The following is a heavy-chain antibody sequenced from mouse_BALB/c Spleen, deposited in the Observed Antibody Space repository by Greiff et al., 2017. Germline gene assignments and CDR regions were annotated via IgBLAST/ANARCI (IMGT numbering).Heavy chain of an antibody. CDR1: GYSITSDYA. V-gene: IGHV3-2*02. J-gene: IGHJ3*01. Sequence: DVKLQESGPGLVKPSQSLSLTCTVTGYSITSDYAWNWIRQFPGNKLEWMGYISYSGSTSYNPSLKSRISITRDTSKNQFFLQLNSVTTEDTATYYCAIGSWFAYWGQGTLVTVSA. D-gene: IGHD1-1*01. CDR3: AIGSWFAY. CDR2: ISYSGST.